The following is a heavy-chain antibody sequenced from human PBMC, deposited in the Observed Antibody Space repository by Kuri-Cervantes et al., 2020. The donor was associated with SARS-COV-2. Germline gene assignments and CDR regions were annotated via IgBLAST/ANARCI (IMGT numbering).Heavy chain of an antibody. CDR2: INPNSGGT. Sequence: ASVKVSCKASGYTFTGYYMHWVRQAPGQGLEWMGWINPNSGGTNYAQKFQGRVTMTRDTSISTAYMELSRLRSDDTAVYYCARVPQGVAGSAFDIWGQGTMVTVSS. D-gene: IGHD6-19*01. CDR1: GYTFTGYY. J-gene: IGHJ3*02. V-gene: IGHV1-2*02. CDR3: ARVPQGVAGSAFDI.